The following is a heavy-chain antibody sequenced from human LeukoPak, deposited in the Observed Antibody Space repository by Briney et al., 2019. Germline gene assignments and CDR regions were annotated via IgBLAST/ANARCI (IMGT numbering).Heavy chain of an antibody. V-gene: IGHV4-4*07. CDR1: GGSISSYY. CDR3: ARVNSYYYDSSGYYIFDY. D-gene: IGHD3-22*01. CDR2: IYTSGST. J-gene: IGHJ4*02. Sequence: PSETLSLTCTVSGGSISSYYWRWIRQPAGKGLEWIGRIYTSGSTNYNPSLKSRVNMSVDTSKNQFSLKLSSVTAADTAVYYCARVNSYYYDSSGYYIFDYWGQGTLVTVSS.